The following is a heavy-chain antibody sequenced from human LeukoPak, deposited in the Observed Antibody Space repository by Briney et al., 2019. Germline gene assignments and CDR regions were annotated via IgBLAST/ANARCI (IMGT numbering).Heavy chain of an antibody. CDR2: IYYSGST. CDR1: GGSISSSSYY. V-gene: IGHV4-39*01. J-gene: IGHJ4*02. CDR3: ARITIFGVVIIPFDY. Sequence: PLETLPLTCTVSGGSISSSSYYWGWIRQPPGTGLEWIGSIYYSGSTYYNPSLKSRVTISVDTSKNPFSLKLSSVTAADTALYYCARITIFGVVIIPFDYWGQGTLVTVSS. D-gene: IGHD3-3*01.